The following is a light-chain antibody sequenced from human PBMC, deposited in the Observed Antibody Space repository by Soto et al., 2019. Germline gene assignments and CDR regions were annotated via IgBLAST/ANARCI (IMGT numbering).Light chain of an antibody. CDR3: QQYESYSRT. CDR2: RAS. Sequence: DIQMTQSPPTLSASVGDRVTITCRASQSISSWLAWYQQKPGKAPNLLIYRASTLESGVPSRFSGSGSGTEFTLTISSLQPDDFATYYCQQYESYSRTFGQGTKVKIK. J-gene: IGKJ1*01. V-gene: IGKV1-5*03. CDR1: QSISSW.